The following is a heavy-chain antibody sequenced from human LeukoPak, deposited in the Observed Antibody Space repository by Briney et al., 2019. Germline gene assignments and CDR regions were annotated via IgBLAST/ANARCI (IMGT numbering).Heavy chain of an antibody. V-gene: IGHV3-30*18. D-gene: IGHD2-2*01. CDR3: AKDQKWGPADYYFDS. Sequence: GGALRLSCAASGFTLSNYAMHWVRQAPRKGLEGVTVISTDGKDKKYADSVKGRFAISRDNSKNTLDLQMNSLRAKDTAVYYCAKDQKWGPADYYFDSWGQGTLVTVSS. CDR1: GFTLSNYA. J-gene: IGHJ4*02. CDR2: ISTDGKDK.